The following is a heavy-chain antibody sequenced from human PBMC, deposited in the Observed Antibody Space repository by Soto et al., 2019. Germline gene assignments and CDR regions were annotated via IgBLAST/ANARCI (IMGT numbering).Heavy chain of an antibody. Sequence: HGGSLRLSCAASGLTVSSNYMSWVRQAPGKGLEWVSVIYSGGSTYYADSVKGRFTISRDNSKNTLYLQMNSLRAEDTAVYYCARGGSSYTVDYYYGMDVWGQGTTVTVSS. D-gene: IGHD6-13*01. CDR2: IYSGGST. V-gene: IGHV3-53*01. J-gene: IGHJ6*02. CDR1: GLTVSSNY. CDR3: ARGGSSYTVDYYYGMDV.